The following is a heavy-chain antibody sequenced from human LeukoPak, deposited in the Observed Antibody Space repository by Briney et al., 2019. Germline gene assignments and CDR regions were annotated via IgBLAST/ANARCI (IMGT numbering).Heavy chain of an antibody. CDR3: ARGFYDSSGTYYY. CDR1: GFTVSSNY. Sequence: GGSLRLSCAASGFTVSSNYMSWVCQAPGKGLEWVSIIYSGGSTYYADSVKGRFTISRDNSKNTLYLQMNSLRAEDTAVYYCARGFYDSSGTYYYWGQGTLVTVSS. D-gene: IGHD3-22*01. CDR2: IYSGGST. J-gene: IGHJ4*02. V-gene: IGHV3-53*01.